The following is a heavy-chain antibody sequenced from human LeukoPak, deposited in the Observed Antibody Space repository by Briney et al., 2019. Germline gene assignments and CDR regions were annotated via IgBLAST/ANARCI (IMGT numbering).Heavy chain of an antibody. CDR2: IYYSGST. V-gene: IGHV4-59*01. CDR3: ARTTEGYCRGRSCYSYYYYMDD. CDR1: GGSISNKY. D-gene: IGHD2-15*01. Sequence: SETLSLTCTVSGGSISNKYWSWIRQPPGKGLEWIGYIYYSGSTNYNPSLKSRVTISVDTSKDQFSLKLSSVTAADTAVYYCARTTEGYCRGRSCYSYYYYMDDWGKGTTVTVSS. J-gene: IGHJ6*03.